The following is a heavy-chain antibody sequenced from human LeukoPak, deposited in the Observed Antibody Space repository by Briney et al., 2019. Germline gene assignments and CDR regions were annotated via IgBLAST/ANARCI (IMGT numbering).Heavy chain of an antibody. V-gene: IGHV4-59*01. Sequence: SETLSLTCTVSGGSISSYYWSWIRQPPGKGLEWIGYIYYSGSTNCSPSVKSRVAMSVDTSKNQFSLKLSSVTAADTAVYYCARVFIGGGSHDYWGQGTVVTVSS. CDR3: ARVFIGGGSHDY. D-gene: IGHD1-26*01. CDR2: IYYSGST. J-gene: IGHJ4*02. CDR1: GGSISSYY.